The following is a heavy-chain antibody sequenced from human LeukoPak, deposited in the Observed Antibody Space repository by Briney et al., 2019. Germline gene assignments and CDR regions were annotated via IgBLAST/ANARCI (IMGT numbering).Heavy chain of an antibody. D-gene: IGHD4-17*01. J-gene: IGHJ4*02. CDR1: GFTVSSNY. CDR3: ARVVDHDYGDYYLDY. Sequence: SGGSLRLSCAASGFTVSSNYMAWVRQAPGKGLEWVSVIYDGGFTDYTDSVKGRFTISRDNSKSTLYLQMNTLRAEDTAVYYCARVVDHDYGDYYLDYWGQGTLVTVSS. V-gene: IGHV3-66*01. CDR2: IYDGGFT.